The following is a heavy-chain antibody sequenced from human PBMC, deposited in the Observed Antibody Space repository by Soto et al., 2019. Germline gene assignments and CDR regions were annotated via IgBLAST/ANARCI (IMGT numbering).Heavy chain of an antibody. J-gene: IGHJ6*02. D-gene: IGHD3-10*01. Sequence: ASVKVSCKASGYTFTSYAMHWVLQAPGQRLEWMGWINAGNGNTKYSHKFQGRVTIPSDTSASTAYVELSSLRSEDTAVYYCASSLASGWYYGMDVWGQGTTVTVSS. CDR1: GYTFTSYA. V-gene: IGHV1-3*01. CDR2: INAGNGNT. CDR3: ASSLASGWYYGMDV.